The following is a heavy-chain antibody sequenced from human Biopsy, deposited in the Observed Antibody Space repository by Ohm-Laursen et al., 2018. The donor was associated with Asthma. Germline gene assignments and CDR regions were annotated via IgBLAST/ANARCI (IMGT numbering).Heavy chain of an antibody. Sequence: PTQTLTLTCTFSGLSFTTYGVGVGWIRQSPGKALAWLALINWHDNNRYSPSLKSRLTITKDTSKNLVVLTMTNMDPVDTATYYCAHRRHGPSVEYDYDSSGYSPFDYWGQGTLVPVSS. V-gene: IGHV2-5*01. CDR3: AHRRHGPSVEYDYDSSGYSPFDY. D-gene: IGHD3-22*01. CDR1: GLSFTTYGVG. J-gene: IGHJ4*02. CDR2: INWHDNN.